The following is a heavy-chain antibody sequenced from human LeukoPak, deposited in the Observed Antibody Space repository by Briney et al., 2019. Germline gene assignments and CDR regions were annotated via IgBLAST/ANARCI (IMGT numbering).Heavy chain of an antibody. CDR2: INHSGST. D-gene: IGHD3-10*01. CDR1: GGSFSGYY. CDR3: ASIALVDYYGSGSYLYYFDY. J-gene: IGHJ4*02. Sequence: SETLSLTCAVYGGSFSGYYWSWIRQPPGKGLEWIGEINHSGSTNYNPSLKSRVTISVDTSKNQFSLKLSSVTAADTAVYYCASIALVDYYGSGSYLYYFDYWGQGTLVTVSS. V-gene: IGHV4-34*01.